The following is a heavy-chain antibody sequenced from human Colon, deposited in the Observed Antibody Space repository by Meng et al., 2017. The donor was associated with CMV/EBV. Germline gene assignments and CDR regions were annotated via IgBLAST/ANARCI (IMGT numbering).Heavy chain of an antibody. J-gene: IGHJ4*02. CDR1: GGSFSGYY. V-gene: IGHV4-34*01. Sequence: HVHLQQWGAGLLKPSETLSLSCAVYGGSFSGYYWSWIRQPPGKGLEWIGEINHSGSTNYNPSLKSRVTISVDTSKNQFSLKLSSVTAADTAVYYCARGLYGSGRHQIDYWGQGTLVTVS. D-gene: IGHD3-10*01. CDR3: ARGLYGSGRHQIDY. CDR2: INHSGST.